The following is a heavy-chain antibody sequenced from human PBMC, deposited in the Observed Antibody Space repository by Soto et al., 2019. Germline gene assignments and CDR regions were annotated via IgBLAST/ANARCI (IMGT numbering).Heavy chain of an antibody. J-gene: IGHJ4*02. V-gene: IGHV4-38-2*01. Sequence: SETLSLTCAVSGYSISSGYYWGWIRQPPGKGLEWIGSIYHSVSTYYNPSLKSRVTISVDTSKNQFSLKLSSVTAADTAVYYCASDGGPYYFDYWGQGTLVTVSS. CDR1: GYSISSGYY. CDR3: ASDGGPYYFDY. CDR2: IYHSVST.